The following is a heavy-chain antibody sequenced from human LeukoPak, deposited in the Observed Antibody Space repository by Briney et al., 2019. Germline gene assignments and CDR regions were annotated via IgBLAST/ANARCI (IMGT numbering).Heavy chain of an antibody. D-gene: IGHD3-22*01. CDR3: ARQHYYDSSGYSPTPY. CDR2: IYPGDSDA. J-gene: IGHJ4*02. Sequence: PGESLKISCKGSGYSFTSYWIGWVRQMPGKGLEWMGIIYPGDSDARHSPSFQGQVTISADKSISTAYLQWSSLKASDTAMYYCARQHYYDSSGYSPTPYWGQGTLVTVSS. CDR1: GYSFTSYW. V-gene: IGHV5-51*01.